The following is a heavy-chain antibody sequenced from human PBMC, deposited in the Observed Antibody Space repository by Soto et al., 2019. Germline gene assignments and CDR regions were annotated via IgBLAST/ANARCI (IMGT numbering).Heavy chain of an antibody. D-gene: IGHD1-26*01. CDR2: VSFDSKNK. Sequence: GGSLRLSCGGSGFSFESYGMHWVRQAPGKRLEWVATVSFDSKNKYYIDSVEGRFTISRDNSKKMLSLQMTSLRHEDTAVYYCAKESVEATYSYYGMDVWGPGTTVTVSS. CDR3: AKESVEATYSYYGMDV. CDR1: GFSFESYG. J-gene: IGHJ6*02. V-gene: IGHV3-30*18.